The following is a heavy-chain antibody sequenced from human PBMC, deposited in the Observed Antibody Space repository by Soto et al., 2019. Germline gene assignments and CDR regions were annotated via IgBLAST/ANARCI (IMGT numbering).Heavy chain of an antibody. J-gene: IGHJ3*02. CDR3: ARAYSGAFDI. V-gene: IGHV3-11*01. Sequence: GGSLRLSCAASGFTFSDYYMTWIRQAPGKGLEWVAYISSSGSGIYYPDSVKGRFTISRDNAQNSLYLQMSSLRAEDTAVYYCARAYSGAFDIWGQGTMVTVSS. CDR2: ISSSGSGI. CDR1: GFTFSDYY. D-gene: IGHD2-15*01.